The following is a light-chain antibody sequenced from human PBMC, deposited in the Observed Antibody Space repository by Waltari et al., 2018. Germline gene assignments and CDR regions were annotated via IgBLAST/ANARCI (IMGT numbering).Light chain of an antibody. CDR1: QSVNTN. J-gene: IGKJ2*01. CDR3: QQYNDWS. CDR2: GAS. V-gene: IGKV3-15*01. Sequence: EIVMTQSPATLSLSPGERATLSCRASQSVNTNLAWYQQKPGQAPRLLIYGASTRATGIPARFSGSGSGTEFTLTISSLQSEDFAVYYCQQYNDWSFGQGTKLEIK.